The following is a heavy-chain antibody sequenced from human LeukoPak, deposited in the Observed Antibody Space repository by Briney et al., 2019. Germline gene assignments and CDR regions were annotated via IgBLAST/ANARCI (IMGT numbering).Heavy chain of an antibody. D-gene: IGHD3-22*01. V-gene: IGHV3-74*01. CDR3: AKDAKPYYYDSSGYYYAGAFDI. Sequence: GGALRLSCAASGFTFSSYWMHWVRQAPGKGLVWVSRIMREGTTPSYEDSVKGRFTISRDNDKNTLYVQMNSLRAEDTAVYYCAKDAKPYYYDSSGYYYAGAFDIWGQGTMVTV. CDR1: GFTFSSYW. J-gene: IGHJ3*02. CDR2: IMREGTTP.